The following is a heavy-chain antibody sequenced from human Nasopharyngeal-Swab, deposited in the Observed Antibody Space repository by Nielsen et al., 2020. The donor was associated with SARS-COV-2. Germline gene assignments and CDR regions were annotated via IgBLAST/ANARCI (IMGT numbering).Heavy chain of an antibody. Sequence: VRQAPGKGLEWVSYISSSSSTIYYADSVKGRFTISRDNAKNSLYLQMNSLRAEDTAVYYCARMGYDFWSGYYPGYYYYGMDVWGQGTTVTVSS. V-gene: IGHV3-48*04. J-gene: IGHJ6*02. CDR3: ARMGYDFWSGYYPGYYYYGMDV. D-gene: IGHD3-3*01. CDR2: ISSSSSTI.